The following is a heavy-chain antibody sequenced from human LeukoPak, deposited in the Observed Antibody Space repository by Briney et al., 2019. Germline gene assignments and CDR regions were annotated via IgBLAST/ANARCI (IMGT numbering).Heavy chain of an antibody. V-gene: IGHV4-4*07. CDR3: AREGLLWFGEVVGPHWFDP. D-gene: IGHD3-10*01. CDR2: IYTSGST. CDR1: GGSISSYY. J-gene: IGHJ5*02. Sequence: SETLSLTCTVSGGSISSYYWSWIRQPAGKGLEWIGRIYTSGSTNYNPSLKSRVTMSVDTSKNQFSLKLSSVTAADTAVYYCAREGLLWFGEVVGPHWFDPWGQGTLVTVSS.